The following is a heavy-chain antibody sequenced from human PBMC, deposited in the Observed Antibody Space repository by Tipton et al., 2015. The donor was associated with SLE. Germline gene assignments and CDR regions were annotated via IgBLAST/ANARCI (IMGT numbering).Heavy chain of an antibody. J-gene: IGHJ4*02. CDR3: AKGGAGGLYFDS. D-gene: IGHD3/OR15-3a*01. CDR2: IRSKAYGGTT. V-gene: IGHV3-49*03. Sequence: SLRLSCAASGFTFGDYAMSWFRQAPGKGLEWVGFIRSKAYGGTTEYAASVKGRFTISRDDSKNTLHLQMDSLRAEDTALYYCAKGGAGGLYFDSWGQGTPVTVSS. CDR1: GFTFGDYA.